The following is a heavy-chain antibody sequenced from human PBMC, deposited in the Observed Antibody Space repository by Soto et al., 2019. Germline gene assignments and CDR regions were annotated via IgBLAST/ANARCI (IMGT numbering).Heavy chain of an antibody. D-gene: IGHD6-19*01. Sequence: QVQLVQSGAEVKKPGSSVKVSCKASGGTFSSYAISWVRQAPGQGLEWMGGIIPIFGTANYAQKFQGRVTITADKSTSTACLELSSVGSEDTAVYYCARALTFGGGYCSRRAGMDVWGQGTTVNVSS. J-gene: IGHJ6*02. V-gene: IGHV1-69*06. CDR2: IIPIFGTA. CDR3: ARALTFGGGYCSRRAGMDV. CDR1: GGTFSSYA.